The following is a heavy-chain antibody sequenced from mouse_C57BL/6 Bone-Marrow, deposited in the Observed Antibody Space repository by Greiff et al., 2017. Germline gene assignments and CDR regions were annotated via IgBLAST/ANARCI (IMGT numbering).Heavy chain of an antibody. CDR2: IRNKANNHAT. V-gene: IGHV6-6*01. D-gene: IGHD1-3*01. CDR3: TRRKLNYFDY. CDR1: GFTFSDAW. J-gene: IGHJ2*01. Sequence: EVMLVESGGGLVQPGGSMKLSCAASGFTFSDAWMDWVRQSPEKGLEWVAEIRNKANNHATYYAESVKGRFTISRDDSKSSVYLQMNSLRAEDTGIYYCTRRKLNYFDYWGQGTTLTVSS.